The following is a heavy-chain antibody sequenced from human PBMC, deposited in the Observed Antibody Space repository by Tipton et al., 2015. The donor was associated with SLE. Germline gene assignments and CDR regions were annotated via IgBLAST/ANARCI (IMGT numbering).Heavy chain of an antibody. Sequence: TLSLTCTVSGGSIRSDDYYWSWIRQPAGKGLEWIGRISKSGRTDYSPSLKSRLSISIDTSKNQFSLKLSSVTAADTAMYYCAREEVIGDFWSGYLDRWGQGALVTVSS. CDR1: GGSIRSDDYY. CDR2: ISKSGRT. D-gene: IGHD3-3*01. J-gene: IGHJ5*02. V-gene: IGHV4-61*02. CDR3: AREEVIGDFWSGYLDR.